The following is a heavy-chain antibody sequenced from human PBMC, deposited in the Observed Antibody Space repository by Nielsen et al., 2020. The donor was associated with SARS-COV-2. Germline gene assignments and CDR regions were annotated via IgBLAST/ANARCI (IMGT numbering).Heavy chain of an antibody. CDR2: IYYSGST. CDR3: ARVRGGMYCARGVCSSTYYYYYMDV. D-gene: IGHD2-8*01. Sequence: IRQPPGKGLEWIGYIYYSGSTYYKPSLKSQTAISVDTSKNQLSLKLNSVTAADTAVYYCARVRGGMYCARGVCSSTYYYYYMDVWGKGTTVTVSS. V-gene: IGHV4-30-4*01. J-gene: IGHJ6*03.